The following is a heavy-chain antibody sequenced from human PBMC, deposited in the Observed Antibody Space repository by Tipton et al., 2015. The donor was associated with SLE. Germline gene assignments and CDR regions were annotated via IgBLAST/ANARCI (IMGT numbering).Heavy chain of an antibody. D-gene: IGHD7-27*01. J-gene: IGHJ6*03. V-gene: IGHV4-59*01. Sequence: TLSLTCTVSGGSIDTSYWSWIRHSPGKGLEWIGYIYHSEGTNYNPSLKSRVTISVDTSKNQFSLKLSSVTAADTAVYYCAREGLGTSYYYYMDVWGKGTTVTVSS. CDR2: IYHSEGT. CDR1: GGSIDTSY. CDR3: AREGLGTSYYYYMDV.